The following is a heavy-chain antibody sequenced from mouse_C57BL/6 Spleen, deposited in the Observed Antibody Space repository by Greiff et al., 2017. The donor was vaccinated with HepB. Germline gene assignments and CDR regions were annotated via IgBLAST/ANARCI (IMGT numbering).Heavy chain of an antibody. D-gene: IGHD1-1*01. CDR1: GYSFTGYY. CDR3: VYGSSLFDY. J-gene: IGHJ2*01. V-gene: IGHV1-31*01. CDR2: IYPYNGVS. Sequence: EVKLVESGPELVKPGASVKISCKASGYSFTGYYMHWVKQSHGNILDWIGYIYPYNGVSSYNQKFKGKATLTVDKSSSTAYMELRSLTSEDSAVYYCVYGSSLFDYWGQGTTLTVSS.